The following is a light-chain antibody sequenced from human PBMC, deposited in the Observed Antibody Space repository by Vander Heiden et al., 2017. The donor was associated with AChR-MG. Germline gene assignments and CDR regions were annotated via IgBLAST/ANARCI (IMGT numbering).Light chain of an antibody. CDR3: QAWDSSTGV. V-gene: IGLV3-1*01. J-gene: IGLJ2*01. CDR1: KLGDKY. CDR2: QDS. Sequence: SYELTQPPSVSVSPGQTASITCSGDKLGDKYACWYQQKPGQSPGRVIYQDSKRPSGIPERFSGSNSGNTATLTISGTQAMDEADDYCQAWDSSTGVFGGGTKLTVL.